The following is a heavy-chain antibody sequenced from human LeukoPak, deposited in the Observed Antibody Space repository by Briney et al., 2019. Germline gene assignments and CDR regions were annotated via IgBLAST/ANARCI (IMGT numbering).Heavy chain of an antibody. V-gene: IGHV4-34*01. J-gene: IGHJ4*02. CDR1: GGSFSGYY. CDR3: ARRYSGYGYFDY. D-gene: IGHD5-12*01. Sequence: SETLSLTCAVYGGSFSGYYWSWIRQPPGKGLEWIGSMHYSGSTYYNPSLKSRVTMSVDTSKNQFSLKLSSVTAADTAVYYCARRYSGYGYFDYWGQGTLVTVSS. CDR2: MHYSGST.